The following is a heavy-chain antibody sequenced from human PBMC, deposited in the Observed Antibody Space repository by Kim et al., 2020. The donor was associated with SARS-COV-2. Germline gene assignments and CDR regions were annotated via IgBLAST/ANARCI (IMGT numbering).Heavy chain of an antibody. J-gene: IGHJ3*02. V-gene: IGHV1-69*13. CDR3: ATGYSSGWYRVDAFDI. Sequence: SVKVSCKASGGTFSSYAISWVRQAPGQGLEWMGGIIPIFGTANYAQKFQGRVTITADESTSTAYMELSSLRSEDTAVYYCATGYSSGWYRVDAFDIWGQGTMVTVSS. D-gene: IGHD6-19*01. CDR1: GGTFSSYA. CDR2: IIPIFGTA.